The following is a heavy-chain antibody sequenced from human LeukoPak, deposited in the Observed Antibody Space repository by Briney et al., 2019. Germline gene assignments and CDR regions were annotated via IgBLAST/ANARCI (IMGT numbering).Heavy chain of an antibody. Sequence: SETLSLTCTVSGGSISSYYWSWIRQPPGRGLEWIGYIYYSGSTNYNPSLKSRVTISVDTSKNQFSLKLSSVTAADTAVYYCAREAIQRGSYFDYWGQGTLVTVSS. CDR2: IYYSGST. V-gene: IGHV4-59*01. J-gene: IGHJ4*02. D-gene: IGHD2-2*01. CDR1: GGSISSYY. CDR3: AREAIQRGSYFDY.